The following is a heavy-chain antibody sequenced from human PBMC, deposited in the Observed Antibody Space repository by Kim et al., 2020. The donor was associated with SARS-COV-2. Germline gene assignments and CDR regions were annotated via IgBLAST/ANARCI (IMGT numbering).Heavy chain of an antibody. Sequence: SETLSLTCTVWSYSMTSGGYYWNWIRQLPGKGLEWIGYIYFTGHTNYNPSLKSRLIISVDTSKNQFSLRLSSLTAADTAVYYCARATTYYYFDYWGQG. CDR2: IYFTGHT. D-gene: IGHD3-10*01. V-gene: IGHV4-31*03. CDR1: SYSMTSGGYY. J-gene: IGHJ4*02. CDR3: ARATTYYYFDY.